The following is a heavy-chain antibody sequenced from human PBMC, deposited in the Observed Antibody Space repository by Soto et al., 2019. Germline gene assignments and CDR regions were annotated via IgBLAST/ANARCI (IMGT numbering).Heavy chain of an antibody. V-gene: IGHV3-30*18. CDR1: GLTFSSYG. Sequence: GGSLRISCVGSGLTFSSYGMHWVRQAPGKGLECVAVISDTGSSHYYAASVEGRFTISRENSKNTLSLHMDRLRVEDTAVYYCAKDRGGDCPDNSCYFGADYWGQGTPVTVSS. CDR3: AKDRGGDCPDNSCYFGADY. J-gene: IGHJ4*02. CDR2: ISDTGSSH. D-gene: IGHD2-2*01.